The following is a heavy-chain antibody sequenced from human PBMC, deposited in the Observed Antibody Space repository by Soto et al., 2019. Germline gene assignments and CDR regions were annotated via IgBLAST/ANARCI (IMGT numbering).Heavy chain of an antibody. CDR2: ISYGGDNK. V-gene: IGHV3-30*09. J-gene: IGHJ4*02. D-gene: IGHD6-13*01. CDR3: AKARHSTSWYGLEADF. Sequence: GGSLRLSCAASGFIFSDYAMHWVRQSPGKGLEWVAVISYGGDNKYYADSVRGRFAISRDNLKNTLDLQMNSLNPEDTAVYHCAKARHSTSWYGLEADFWGQGTLVTVSS. CDR1: GFIFSDYA.